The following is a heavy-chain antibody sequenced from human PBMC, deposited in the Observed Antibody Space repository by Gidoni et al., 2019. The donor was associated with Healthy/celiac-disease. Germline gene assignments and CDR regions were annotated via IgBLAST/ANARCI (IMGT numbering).Heavy chain of an antibody. CDR3: ARGKELIEAFDD. Sequence: QVQLQQWGAGLLKPSETLSLTCAGYGGSIRGYYWSWIGQPPGKGLESIGEINHSGITNYNPNLKSRLSISVDTFKAQFSLKLSSVTAADTGVYYCARGKELIEAFDDWGQGTLVTVSS. V-gene: IGHV4-34*01. CDR2: INHSGIT. J-gene: IGHJ4*02. D-gene: IGHD2-21*01. CDR1: GGSIRGYY.